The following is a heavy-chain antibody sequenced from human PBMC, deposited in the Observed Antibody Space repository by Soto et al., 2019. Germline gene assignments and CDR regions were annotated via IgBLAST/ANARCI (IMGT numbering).Heavy chain of an antibody. D-gene: IGHD6-19*01. CDR2: IYYSGST. J-gene: IGHJ6*03. CDR3: ARVRSSTDYYYYYYMDV. Sequence: SETLSLTCNVSGGSVSSGGYYWSWIRQHQGKGLEWIGYIYYSGSTYYNPSLKSRVTISLDTSKNQLSLKLNSLTAADTAVYYCARVRSSTDYYYYYYMDVWGKGTTVTVSS. V-gene: IGHV4-31*03. CDR1: GGSVSSGGYY.